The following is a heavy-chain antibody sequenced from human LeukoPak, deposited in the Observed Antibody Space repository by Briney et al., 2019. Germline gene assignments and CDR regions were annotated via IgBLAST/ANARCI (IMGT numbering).Heavy chain of an antibody. CDR2: ISGSGGST. CDR1: GFTFSSYA. D-gene: IGHD2-2*01. V-gene: IGHV3-23*01. J-gene: IGHJ4*02. Sequence: GGSLRLSCAASGFTFSSYAMNWVRQAPGKGLEWVSAISGSGGSTYYADSVKGRFTISRDNSKNTLYLQMNSLRAEDTAVYYCAKDEDCSSTSCYRFDYWGQGTLDTVSS. CDR3: AKDEDCSSTSCYRFDY.